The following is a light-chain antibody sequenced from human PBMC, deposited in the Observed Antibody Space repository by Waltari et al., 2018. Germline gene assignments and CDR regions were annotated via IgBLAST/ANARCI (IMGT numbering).Light chain of an antibody. CDR2: DVS. CDR1: SSDVGGYNY. V-gene: IGLV2-14*03. J-gene: IGLJ2*01. Sequence: QSALTQPASVSGSPGQSITISCTGTSSDVGGYNYVSRYQQHPGKAPKLMIFDVSNRPSGVSNRFSGSKSGNTASLTISGLQAEDEADYYCSSYIGSSTLELFGGGTSLTVL. CDR3: SSYIGSSTLEL.